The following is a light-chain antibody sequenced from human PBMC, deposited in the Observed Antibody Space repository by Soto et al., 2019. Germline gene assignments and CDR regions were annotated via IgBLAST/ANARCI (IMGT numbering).Light chain of an antibody. J-gene: IGKJ2*01. Sequence: EILLTQSPGTLSLSPGQRATLSCRASQTVDRGVYGCYQQKPGQAPKLLLYGASNRATGLPDRFSGSGSATDFVLTISRLEPGDFVMYYCQQYGSSPRTFGQGPKLELQ. V-gene: IGKV3-20*01. CDR1: QTVDRGV. CDR2: GAS. CDR3: QQYGSSPRT.